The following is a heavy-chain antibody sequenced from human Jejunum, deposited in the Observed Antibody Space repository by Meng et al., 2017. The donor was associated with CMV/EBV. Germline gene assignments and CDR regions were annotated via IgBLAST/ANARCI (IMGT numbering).Heavy chain of an antibody. CDR3: AKDPSREEA. CDR1: GFTFSNYA. CDR2: ITTSGDAT. V-gene: IGHV3-23*01. J-gene: IGHJ5*02. D-gene: IGHD5-24*01. Sequence: RLEYGGGLVQPGGSLRLSCAASGFTFSNYAMSWVRQAPGKGLEWVSTITTSGDATYYADSVRGRFTISRDNSKNTLNLQMNSLRAEDTAVYYCAKDPSREEAWGQGTLVTVSS.